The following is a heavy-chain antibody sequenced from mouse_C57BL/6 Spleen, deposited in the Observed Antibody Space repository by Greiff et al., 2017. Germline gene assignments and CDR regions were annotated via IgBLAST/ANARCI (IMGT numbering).Heavy chain of an antibody. CDR3: ARDYCGGWYFDV. V-gene: IGHV1-82*01. CDR1: GYAFSSSW. CDR2: IYPGAGDT. D-gene: IGHD1-1*01. J-gene: IGHJ1*03. Sequence: QVQLQQSGPELVKPGASVTISCKASGYAFSSSWMNWVKQRPGKGLEWIGRIYPGAGDTNYNGKFKGKATLTADKSSSTAYMQLRSLTSEDSAVYFCARDYCGGWYFDVWGTGTTVTVSS.